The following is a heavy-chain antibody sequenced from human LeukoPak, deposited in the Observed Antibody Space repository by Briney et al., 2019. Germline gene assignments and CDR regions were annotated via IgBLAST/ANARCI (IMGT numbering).Heavy chain of an antibody. CDR3: AKRVAASSGTNDY. J-gene: IGHJ4*02. D-gene: IGHD5-18*01. CDR2: ISATGAGT. Sequence: PGRSLRLSCAASGFTFSTYAMIWVRQAPGKGLEWVSAISATGAGTYYADSVKGRFTISRDNSKDTLFLQMRSLRAEDTAVYYCAKRVAASSGTNDYWGQGTLVTVSS. V-gene: IGHV3-23*01. CDR1: GFTFSTYA.